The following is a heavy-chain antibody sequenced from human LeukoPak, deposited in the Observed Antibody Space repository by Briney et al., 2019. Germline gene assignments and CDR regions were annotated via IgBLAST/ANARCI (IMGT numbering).Heavy chain of an antibody. J-gene: IGHJ4*01. CDR3: AKTGVRFGELSSTFALYYIDC. CDR1: GFTFSSYA. Sequence: AGGSLRLSCAASGFTFSSYAMRGVPEAPGKGLECVSAICGSGGTPYDADTVKGRFTISRDKSTNTLYLQMYSLRAEDTAVYYCAKTGVRFGELSSTFALYYIDCCGQGSLVTV. V-gene: IGHV3-23*01. D-gene: IGHD3-16*02. CDR2: ICGSGGTP.